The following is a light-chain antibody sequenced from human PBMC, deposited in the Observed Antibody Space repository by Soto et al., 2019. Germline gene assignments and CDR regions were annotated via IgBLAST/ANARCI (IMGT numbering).Light chain of an antibody. V-gene: IGKV3-20*01. Sequence: EIVFAQSPGTLSLSPGERAPLSCRASQSVSSSYLAWYQQKPGQAPRLLIYGASSRATGIPDRFSGSGSGTDFTLTINSLAPEDFAVYYCQQYGSSPITFGQGTRLEIK. CDR3: QQYGSSPIT. J-gene: IGKJ5*01. CDR2: GAS. CDR1: QSVSSSY.